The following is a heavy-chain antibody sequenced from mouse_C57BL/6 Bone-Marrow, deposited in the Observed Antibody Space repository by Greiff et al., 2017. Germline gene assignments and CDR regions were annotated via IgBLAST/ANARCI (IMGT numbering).Heavy chain of an antibody. Sequence: VQLQQSGAELVKPGASVKLSCTASGFNIKDYYMHWVKQRTEQGLEWIGRIDPEDGETKYAPQFQGKATMTADTSSNTAYLQLSSLTSEDPDVYYCARSRWLRRGYFDVWGTGTTVTVSS. D-gene: IGHD2-2*01. CDR2: IDPEDGET. CDR1: GFNIKDYY. CDR3: ARSRWLRRGYFDV. J-gene: IGHJ1*03. V-gene: IGHV14-2*01.